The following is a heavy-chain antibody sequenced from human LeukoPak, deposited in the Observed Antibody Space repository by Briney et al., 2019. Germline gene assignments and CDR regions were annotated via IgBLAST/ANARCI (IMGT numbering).Heavy chain of an antibody. CDR1: GDSSSSYY. CDR2: IYTSGGT. Sequence: SETLSLTCTVSGDSSSSYYWSWIPQPPGNGLEGIRYIYTSGGTNYIPYLKGRVTISIDTSKNQFSLKLRSVTAADSAVYYCARLTRLSTSPDRYYLDYWGQGTLVTVSS. D-gene: IGHD6-6*01. J-gene: IGHJ4*02. CDR3: ARLTRLSTSPDRYYLDY. V-gene: IGHV4-4*09.